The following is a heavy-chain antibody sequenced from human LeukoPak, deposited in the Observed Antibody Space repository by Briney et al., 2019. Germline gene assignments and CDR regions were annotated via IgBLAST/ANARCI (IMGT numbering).Heavy chain of an antibody. D-gene: IGHD4-4*01. CDR3: ARVFRPLMTTTDNLDY. CDR2: INHSGST. V-gene: IGHV4-34*01. CDR1: GGSFSGYY. J-gene: IGHJ4*02. Sequence: SETLSLTCAVYGGSFSGYYWSWIRQPPGKRLEWIGEINHSGSTNYNPSLKSRVTISVDTSKNQFSLKLSSVTAADTAVYYCARVFRPLMTTTDNLDYWAREPWSPSPQ.